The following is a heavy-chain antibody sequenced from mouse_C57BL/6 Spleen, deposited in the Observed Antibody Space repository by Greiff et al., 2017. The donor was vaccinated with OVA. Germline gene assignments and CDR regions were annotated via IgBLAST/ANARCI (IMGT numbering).Heavy chain of an antibody. V-gene: IGHV1-26*01. D-gene: IGHD2-3*01. CDR2: INPNNGGT. J-gene: IGHJ2*01. Sequence: EVQLQQSGPELVKPGASVKISCKASGYTFTDYYMNWVKQSPGKSLEWIGNINPNNGGTSYNQKFKGKATLTVDKSSSTAYMERRSLTSEDSAVYYCARGDGSIPLDYWGQGTTLTVSS. CDR3: ARGDGSIPLDY. CDR1: GYTFTDYY.